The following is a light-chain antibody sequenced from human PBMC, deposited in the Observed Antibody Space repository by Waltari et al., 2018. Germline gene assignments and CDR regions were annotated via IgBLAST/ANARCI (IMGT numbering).Light chain of an antibody. J-gene: IGKJ3*01. CDR3: QQYYSTPFT. CDR2: WAS. Sequence: DIVMNQSPDSLAVSLGERATINCKSSQSVLYTSNNMNYLAWYQQRPGQPPELLIYWASTRESGVPDRFSGSGSGTDFTLTISSLQAEDVALYYCQQYYSTPFTFGPGTKVEIK. CDR1: QSVLYTSNNMNY. V-gene: IGKV4-1*01.